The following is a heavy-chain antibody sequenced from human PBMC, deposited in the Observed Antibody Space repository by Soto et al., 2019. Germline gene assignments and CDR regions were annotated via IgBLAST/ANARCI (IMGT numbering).Heavy chain of an antibody. Sequence: VPLKRDCKAAGYGKSIDVVSCGINKKKQGLEWMGWMNPGSGDTGYAQKFQGRVTMTRDISIATAYMELSSLRSDDTAIYYCARMETFGSLNWFGPWGQ. CDR2: MNPGSGDT. J-gene: IGHJ5*02. V-gene: IGHV1-8*01. CDR3: ARMETFGSLNWFGP. CDR1: GYGKSIDV. D-gene: IGHD3-16*01.